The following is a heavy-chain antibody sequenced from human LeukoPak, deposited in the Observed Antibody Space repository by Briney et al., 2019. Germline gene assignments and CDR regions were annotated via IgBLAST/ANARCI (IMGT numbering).Heavy chain of an antibody. CDR1: RYTFTDYY. CDR2: INPHSGGT. Sequence: ASVKDSCKASRYTFTDYYILWLRQAPGQGLEWVGWINPHSGGTNFAQRFQGRVTMTRDTSISTVYMELTRLTSDDTAVYYCATVPCVISSCSADNWFDPWGQVTLVTVSS. J-gene: IGHJ5*02. V-gene: IGHV1-2*02. CDR3: ATVPCVISSCSADNWFDP. D-gene: IGHD2-2*01.